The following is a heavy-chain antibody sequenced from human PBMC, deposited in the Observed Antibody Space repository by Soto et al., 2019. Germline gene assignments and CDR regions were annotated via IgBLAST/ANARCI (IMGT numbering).Heavy chain of an antibody. CDR3: ASATASSPNFDY. V-gene: IGHV4-30-4*01. D-gene: IGHD2-2*01. CDR2: IYYSGST. Sequence: QVQLQESGPGLVKPSQTLSLTCTVSGGSISSGDYYWSWIRQPPGKGLEWIGYIYYSGSTYYNPSLQSRVTISVATSKHQFSLKLSSVPAADTAVYYCASATASSPNFDYWGQGTLVTVSS. CDR1: GGSISSGDYY. J-gene: IGHJ4*02.